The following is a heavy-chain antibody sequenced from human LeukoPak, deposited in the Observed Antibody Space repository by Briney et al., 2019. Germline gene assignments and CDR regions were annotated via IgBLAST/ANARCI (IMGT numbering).Heavy chain of an antibody. D-gene: IGHD3-10*01. J-gene: IGHJ3*02. Sequence: SETLSLTCSVSGGSFSNHFWSWVRQPAGKGLEWIGRIYPSGNTNYNPSLKSRVTLSVDTSKTQFYLSLSSVTAADTAVYYCAKSNGYGLVDIWGQGTMVTVSS. CDR2: IYPSGNT. CDR1: GGSFSNHF. V-gene: IGHV4-4*07. CDR3: AKSNGYGLVDI.